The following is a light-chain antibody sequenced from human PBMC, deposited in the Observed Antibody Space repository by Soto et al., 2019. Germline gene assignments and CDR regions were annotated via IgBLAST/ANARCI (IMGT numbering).Light chain of an antibody. CDR1: QSVSSD. CDR3: QQYNNWPRT. Sequence: EIVVTLSPTTLSVSPGERASLSCRASQSVSSDLAWYHQKPGQAPRLLIYGASTRATGIPARFSGSGSGTEFTLTINSLQSEDFAVYYCQQYNNWPRTFGQGTKVDI. CDR2: GAS. J-gene: IGKJ1*01. V-gene: IGKV3-15*01.